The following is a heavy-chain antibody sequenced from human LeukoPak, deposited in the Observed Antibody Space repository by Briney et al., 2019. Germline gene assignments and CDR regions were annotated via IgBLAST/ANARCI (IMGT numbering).Heavy chain of an antibody. CDR3: ARSTELSDPYFYYGMDV. Sequence: GGSLRLSCAASGFSFRSFEMSCVRQAPGNGLECISYISSSGGTIYHADSVKGRFTISRDNANNSLYLQTNSLRAEDTAIYYCARSTELSDPYFYYGMDVWGQGTTVTVSS. CDR1: GFSFRSFE. D-gene: IGHD1-26*01. CDR2: ISSSGGTI. J-gene: IGHJ6*02. V-gene: IGHV3-48*03.